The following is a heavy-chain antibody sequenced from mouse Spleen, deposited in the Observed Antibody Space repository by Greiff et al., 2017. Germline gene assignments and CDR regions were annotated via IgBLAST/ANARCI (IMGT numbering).Heavy chain of an antibody. CDR2: INPKNGGT. J-gene: IGHJ2*01. V-gene: IGHV1-22*01. CDR1: GYTFTDYN. Sequence: VQLKQSGPELVKPGASVKMSCKASGYTFTDYNMHWVKQSHGKSLEWIGIINPKNGGTSYNQKFKGKATLTVNKSSSTAYMELRSLTSEDSAVYYCARRGGIWFYFDYWGQGTTLTVSS. CDR3: ARRGGIWFYFDY. D-gene: IGHD2-2*01.